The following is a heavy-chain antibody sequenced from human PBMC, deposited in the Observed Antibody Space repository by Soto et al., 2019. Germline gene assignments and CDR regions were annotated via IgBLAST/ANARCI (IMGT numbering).Heavy chain of an antibody. V-gene: IGHV1-58*02. D-gene: IGHD3-10*01. CDR1: GFTFTSSA. CDR2: IVVGSGNT. CDR3: AADYYGSGSHSNYYYGMDV. J-gene: IGHJ6*02. Sequence: QMQLVQSGPEVKKPGTSVKVSCKASGFTFTSSAMQWVRQARGQRLEWIGWIVVGSGNTNYAQKFQERVTITRDMSTSPAYMELSRLRSEDTAVYYCAADYYGSGSHSNYYYGMDVWGQGTTVTVSS.